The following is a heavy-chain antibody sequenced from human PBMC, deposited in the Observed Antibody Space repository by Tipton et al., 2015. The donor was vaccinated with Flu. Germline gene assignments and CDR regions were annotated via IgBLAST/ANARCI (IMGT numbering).Heavy chain of an antibody. V-gene: IGHV5-51*03. CDR2: IYPRDSDT. Sequence: VQLVQSGPEVKKPGESLKISCQGSGYSFTNYWIAWVRQMPGKGLEWMGIIYPRDSDTRYSPSFQGQVTISADRSISTAYLQWSSLKASDSAMYYCVRTPSLVTSLRSLDYWGQGTLVTVSS. J-gene: IGHJ4*02. CDR1: GYSFTNYW. D-gene: IGHD3-16*02. CDR3: VRTPSLVTSLRSLDY.